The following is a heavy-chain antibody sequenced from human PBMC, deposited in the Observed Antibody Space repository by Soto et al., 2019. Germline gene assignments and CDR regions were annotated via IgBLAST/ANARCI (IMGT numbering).Heavy chain of an antibody. D-gene: IGHD2-15*01. CDR1: GGSISSGSFY. V-gene: IGHV4-39*01. CDR3: ARRVQWSLNYYFDI. CDR2: MFYSGIT. Sequence: SETLSLTCTVSGGSISSGSFYWGWIRQPPGKGLEWIGHMFYSGITYYNPSLKSRAAISVDTSKNQFSLKLTSVTAADTAVYFCARRVQWSLNYYFDIWGQGNLVTVSS. J-gene: IGHJ4*02.